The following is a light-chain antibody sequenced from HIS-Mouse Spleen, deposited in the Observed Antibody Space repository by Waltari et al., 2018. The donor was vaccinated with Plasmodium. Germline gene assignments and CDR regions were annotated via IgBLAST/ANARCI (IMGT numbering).Light chain of an antibody. CDR3: QAWDSSTVV. Sequence: SYELTQPPSVSVSPGQTASITCPGDKLGDKYACWYQQKPGQSPGLVIYQDSKRPSGILERFSGSNSGNTATLTISGTQAMDEADYYCQAWDSSTVVFGGGTKLTVL. J-gene: IGLJ2*01. CDR2: QDS. V-gene: IGLV3-1*01. CDR1: KLGDKY.